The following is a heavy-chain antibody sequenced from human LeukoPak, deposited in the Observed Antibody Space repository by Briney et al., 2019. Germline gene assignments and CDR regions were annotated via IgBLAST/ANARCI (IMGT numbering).Heavy chain of an antibody. CDR1: GFTFTNYW. V-gene: IGHV3-7*03. CDR2: IKQDGSAR. D-gene: IGHD3-3*01. Sequence: VGSLRLSCAASGFTFTNYWMTWVRQAPGKGLEWVANIKQDGSARYYVDSVKGRFTISRDNDKNSLFLQMKSRKVEDMAVYYCARAEWMGRMDCWGQGTPVTVSS. CDR3: ARAEWMGRMDC. J-gene: IGHJ4*02.